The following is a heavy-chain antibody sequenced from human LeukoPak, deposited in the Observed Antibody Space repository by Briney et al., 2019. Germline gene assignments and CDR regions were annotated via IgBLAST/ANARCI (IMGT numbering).Heavy chain of an antibody. J-gene: IGHJ6*02. CDR2: ISSTSTYI. D-gene: IGHD6-13*01. CDR1: GFTFSDYS. Sequence: GGSLRLSCAASGFTFSDYSMSWVRQAPGKGLEWVSSISSTSTYIYYADSVKGRFTISRDNAKNSLYLQMSGLRAEDTAVYYCARDPYSSSWSYGMDVWGQGTTVTVSS. CDR3: ARDPYSSSWSYGMDV. V-gene: IGHV3-21*04.